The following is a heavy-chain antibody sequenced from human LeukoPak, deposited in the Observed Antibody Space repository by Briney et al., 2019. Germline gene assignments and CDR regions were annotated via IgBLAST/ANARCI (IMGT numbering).Heavy chain of an antibody. Sequence: KPSETLSLTCTVSGGSISSYYWSWIRQPPGKGLEWIGYIYYSGSTNYNPSLKSRVTISADTSKNQFSLKLSSVTAADTAVYYCAREELRDWYFDLWGRGTLVTVSS. CDR1: GGSISSYY. CDR2: IYYSGST. D-gene: IGHD1-26*01. J-gene: IGHJ2*01. CDR3: AREELRDWYFDL. V-gene: IGHV4-59*01.